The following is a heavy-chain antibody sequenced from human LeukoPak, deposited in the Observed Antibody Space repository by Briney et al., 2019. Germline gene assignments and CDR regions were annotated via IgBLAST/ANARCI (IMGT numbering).Heavy chain of an antibody. Sequence: GASVKVSCKTSGYTFTDYDINWVRQATGQGLEWMGLVTPSSGNTGYAQKFQGRVTITRNTSISTAYMDLSSLRSDDTAVYYCSRGRFLEWSYPFDYWGQGTLVTVSS. CDR3: SRGRFLEWSYPFDY. V-gene: IGHV1-8*03. J-gene: IGHJ4*02. D-gene: IGHD3-3*01. CDR1: GYTFTDYD. CDR2: VTPSSGNT.